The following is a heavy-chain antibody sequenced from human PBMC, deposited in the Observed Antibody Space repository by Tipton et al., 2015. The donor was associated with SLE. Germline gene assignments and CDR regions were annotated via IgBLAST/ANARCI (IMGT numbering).Heavy chain of an antibody. CDR1: GGSFSGYY. CDR3: ARELRAGYFDY. J-gene: IGHJ4*02. D-gene: IGHD3-10*01. CDR2: INHSGST. V-gene: IGHV4-34*01. Sequence: LRLSCAVYGGSFSGYYWSWIRQPPGKGLEWIGEINHSGSTNYNPSLKSRLTISVDTSKNQFSLKLSSVTAADTAVYYGARELRAGYFDYWGQGTLVTVSS.